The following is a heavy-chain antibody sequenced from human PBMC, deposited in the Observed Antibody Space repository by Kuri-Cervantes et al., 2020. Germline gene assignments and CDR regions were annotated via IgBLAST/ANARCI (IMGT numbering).Heavy chain of an antibody. CDR3: ARGPYYYDSSGYPTSHAFDI. V-gene: IGHV4-30-4*01. D-gene: IGHD3-22*01. CDR1: GGSISSGDYY. CDR2: IYYSGGT. Sequence: SETLSLTCTVSGGSISSGDYYWSWIRQPPGKGLEWIGYIYYSGGTYYNPSLKSRVTISVDTSKNQFSLKLSSVTAADTAVYYCARGPYYYDSSGYPTSHAFDIWGQGTMVTVSS. J-gene: IGHJ3*02.